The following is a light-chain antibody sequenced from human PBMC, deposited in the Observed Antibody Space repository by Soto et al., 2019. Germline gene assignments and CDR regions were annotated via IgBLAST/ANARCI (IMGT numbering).Light chain of an antibody. Sequence: QSLLTLPASPSASTGQSMTISCTGNSSDVGGYNYVSLYKQHPGKAPKVMTYDVSNRPSGDSNRFCGSKDRNTASLTISRLQAEDEVDYYCSSYTSSSTLEVFGTGTKVTVL. CDR2: DVS. V-gene: IGLV2-14*01. CDR1: SSDVGGYNY. CDR3: SSYTSSSTLEV. J-gene: IGLJ1*01.